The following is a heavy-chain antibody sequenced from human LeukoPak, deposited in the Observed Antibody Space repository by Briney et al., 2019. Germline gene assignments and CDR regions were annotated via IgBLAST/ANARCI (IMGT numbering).Heavy chain of an antibody. D-gene: IGHD2-15*01. CDR3: ASIYCSGGSCYSPFDY. J-gene: IGHJ4*02. Sequence: SQTLSLTCTVSGGSISSGDYYWSWIRQPPGKGLEWIGYIYYGGSTYYNPSLKSRVTISVDTSKNQFSLKLSSVTAADTAVYYCASIYCSGGSCYSPFDYWGQGTLVTVSS. V-gene: IGHV4-30-4*08. CDR1: GGSISSGDYY. CDR2: IYYGGST.